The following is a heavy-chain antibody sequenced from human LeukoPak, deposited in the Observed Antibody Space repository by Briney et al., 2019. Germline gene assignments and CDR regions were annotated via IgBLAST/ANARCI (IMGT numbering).Heavy chain of an antibody. V-gene: IGHV3-30*02. CDR1: GFTFSSYG. CDR3: AQDSGTMIEGWFDP. Sequence: GGSLKLSCAASGFTFSSYGMHWVRQAPGKGLEWVAFIRYDGSNKYYADSVKGRFTISRDNSKNSLYLLMNSLRAEDTALYYCAQDSGTMIEGWFDPWGQGTLVTVSS. J-gene: IGHJ5*02. CDR2: IRYDGSNK. D-gene: IGHD3-22*01.